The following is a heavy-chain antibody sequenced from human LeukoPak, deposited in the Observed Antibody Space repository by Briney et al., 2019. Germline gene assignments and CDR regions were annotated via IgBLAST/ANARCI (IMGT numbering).Heavy chain of an antibody. CDR3: AGIDYSNYIGVV. J-gene: IGHJ4*02. Sequence: SETLSLTCTVSGGSISSYYWNWIRQPPGKGLEWIGYISYSGSTNNNPSLKSRVTISIDTSKNQFSLKLTSVTAADTAVYYCAGIDYSNYIGVVWGQGTLVTVSS. CDR1: GGSISSYY. V-gene: IGHV4-59*01. D-gene: IGHD4-11*01. CDR2: ISYSGST.